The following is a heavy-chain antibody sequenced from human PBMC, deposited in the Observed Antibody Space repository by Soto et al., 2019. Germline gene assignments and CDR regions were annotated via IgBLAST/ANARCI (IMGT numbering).Heavy chain of an antibody. V-gene: IGHV1-8*01. Sequence: QVQLVQSGAEVKKPGASVKVSCKASGFPFKNFDVNWVRQAPGQGLEWIGWMNPLSGNTGYAQKFQNRVTMARNTSTNTAYFEVRKLTTEGTAAYYSASQRLGELSWSLEIWGQGSVVTVSP. CDR3: ASQRLGELSWSLEI. J-gene: IGHJ3*01. CDR1: GFPFKNFD. D-gene: IGHD2-8*01. CDR2: MNPLSGNT.